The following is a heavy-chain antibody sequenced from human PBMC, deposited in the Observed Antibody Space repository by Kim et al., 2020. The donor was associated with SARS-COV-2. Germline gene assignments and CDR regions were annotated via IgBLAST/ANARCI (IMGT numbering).Heavy chain of an antibody. CDR3: ARDTYDSSGYKASDGTADY. V-gene: IGHV3-48*04. CDR2: ISSNSGTT. J-gene: IGHJ4*02. Sequence: GGSLRLSCAASGFTFSDYSMNWVRQAPGKGLEWLSYISSNSGTTYYADSVKGRFTISRDNAKNSLYLQMNSLRAEDTALYYCARDTYDSSGYKASDGTADYWGQGNLVTVYS. D-gene: IGHD3-22*01. CDR1: GFTFSDYS.